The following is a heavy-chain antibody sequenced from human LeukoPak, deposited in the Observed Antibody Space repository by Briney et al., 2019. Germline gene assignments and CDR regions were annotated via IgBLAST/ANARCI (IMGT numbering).Heavy chain of an antibody. CDR2: IYPRDGST. CDR1: GYTFTSNY. CDR3: ARDQEGFDY. V-gene: IGHV1-46*01. Sequence: ASVKVSCKASGYTFTSNYIHWVRQAPGQGLEWMGMIYPRDGSTSYAQKFQGRVTVTRDTSTSTVHMELGGLRSEDTAVYYCARDQEGFDYWGQGTQVTVSS. J-gene: IGHJ4*02.